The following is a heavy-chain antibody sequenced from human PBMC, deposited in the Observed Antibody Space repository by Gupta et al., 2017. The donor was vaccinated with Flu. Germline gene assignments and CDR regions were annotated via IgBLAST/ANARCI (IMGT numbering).Heavy chain of an antibody. J-gene: IGHJ5*02. D-gene: IGHD1-1*01. CDR1: GYTFSDYD. Sequence: QVQLVQSGAEVRKPGASVTVSCKASGYTFSDYDINWVRQAPGQGPEWMGWMNPKSGKTGYAQRFQGRVTLTRNTAIRTAYLEVNTLRSDDTAVYYCTRGILGGTSFGPWGQGTLVIVSS. CDR3: TRGILGGTSFGP. V-gene: IGHV1-8*01. CDR2: MNPKSGKT.